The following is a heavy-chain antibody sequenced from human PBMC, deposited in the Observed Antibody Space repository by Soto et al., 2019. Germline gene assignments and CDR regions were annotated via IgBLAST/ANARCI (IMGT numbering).Heavy chain of an antibody. Sequence: PGESLKISCTGSGYSFTSYWIGWVRQMPGKGLDWLGFIYPVDSDTRYSPSFQGQVTISADKSISTAYLQWSSLKASDTAMYYCAREHPVYYDSSGYSNWFDPWGQGTLVTVSS. V-gene: IGHV5-51*01. CDR2: IYPVDSDT. CDR3: AREHPVYYDSSGYSNWFDP. J-gene: IGHJ5*02. CDR1: GYSFTSYW. D-gene: IGHD3-22*01.